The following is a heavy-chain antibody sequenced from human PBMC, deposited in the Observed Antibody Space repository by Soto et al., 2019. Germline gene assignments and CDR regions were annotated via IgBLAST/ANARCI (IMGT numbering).Heavy chain of an antibody. Sequence: GGSLRLSCAASGFTFSSYAMTWVRQAPGKGLEWVSAISGSGGSTYYADSVKGRFTISRDNSKNTLYLQMNSLRAEDTAVYYCAKNRLGFGESPIDFWGQGTLVTVSS. CDR3: AKNRLGFGESPIDF. V-gene: IGHV3-23*01. D-gene: IGHD3-10*01. CDR1: GFTFSSYA. J-gene: IGHJ4*02. CDR2: ISGSGGST.